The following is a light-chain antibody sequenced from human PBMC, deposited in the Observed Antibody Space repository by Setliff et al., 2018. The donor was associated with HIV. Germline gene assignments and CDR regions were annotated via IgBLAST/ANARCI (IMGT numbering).Light chain of an antibody. Sequence: QSVLAQPASVSGSPGQSITISCTGTSSDVGAYNYVSWYQQHPGKAPKLMIYDVSNRPSGVSRRFSGSKSGNTASLTISGLQAEDEAAYYCSSYTGSSTLEVVGTGTKVTVL. CDR1: SSDVGAYNY. J-gene: IGLJ1*01. CDR2: DVS. V-gene: IGLV2-14*03. CDR3: SSYTGSSTLEV.